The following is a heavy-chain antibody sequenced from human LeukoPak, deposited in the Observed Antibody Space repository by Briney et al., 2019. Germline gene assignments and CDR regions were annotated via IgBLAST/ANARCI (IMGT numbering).Heavy chain of an antibody. CDR1: GDSIAAPSYY. CDR3: ARQIRYTYDPNWFHP. Sequence: SETLSLTCSVSGDSIAAPSYYWAWIRQPPGNGLEWIASIYYSGNTNYDPSLQSRVTISVDTSKNQFSLSLSSVTAADTAVYYCARQIRYTYDPNWFHPWGQGTLVTVSS. D-gene: IGHD5-12*01. V-gene: IGHV4-39*01. CDR2: IYYSGNT. J-gene: IGHJ5*02.